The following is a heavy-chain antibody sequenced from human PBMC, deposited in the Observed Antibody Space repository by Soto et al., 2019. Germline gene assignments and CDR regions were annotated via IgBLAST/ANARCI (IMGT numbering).Heavy chain of an antibody. CDR1: GGSISSSSYY. CDR3: ARQSSGWYNWFDP. CDR2: IYYSGSI. V-gene: IGHV4-39*01. J-gene: IGHJ5*02. D-gene: IGHD6-19*01. Sequence: QLQLQESGPGLVKPSETLSLTCSVSGGSISSSSYYWGWIRQPPGKGLEWIGSIYYSGSIYYNPSLKSPVTISVDTSKNQFSLKLSSVTAAETAVYYCARQSSGWYNWFDPWGQGTLVTVSS.